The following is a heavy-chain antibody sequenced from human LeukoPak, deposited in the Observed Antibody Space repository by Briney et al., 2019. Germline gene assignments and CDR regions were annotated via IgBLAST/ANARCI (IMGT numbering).Heavy chain of an antibody. J-gene: IGHJ4*02. D-gene: IGHD3-22*01. CDR3: ATAQREYYYDSSGIMGN. CDR2: ISGDNAYI. V-gene: IGHV3-23*01. CDR1: GFTFGNYA. Sequence: GGSLRLSCVASGFTFGNYAMSWVRQAPGKGLEWVSSISGDNAYINYADSVKGRFTISRDNSKNTLYLQMDSLRAEDTAVYYCATAQREYYYDSSGIMGNWGQGTLVTVSS.